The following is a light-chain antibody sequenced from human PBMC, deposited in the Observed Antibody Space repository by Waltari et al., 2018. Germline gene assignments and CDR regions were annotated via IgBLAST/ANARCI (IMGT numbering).Light chain of an antibody. CDR2: EGS. CDR1: SSDVGSYNL. V-gene: IGLV2-23*01. CDR3: GSYAGGTSWV. Sequence: QSALTQPASVSGSPGQSITIFCTGTSSDVGSYNLVSWYQQYPGKAPKLMISEGSKRHTGVSNRVTGSKSGNTAALTIAGLQAEDSADYCCGSYAGGTSWVFGGGTKLPVL. J-gene: IGLJ3*02.